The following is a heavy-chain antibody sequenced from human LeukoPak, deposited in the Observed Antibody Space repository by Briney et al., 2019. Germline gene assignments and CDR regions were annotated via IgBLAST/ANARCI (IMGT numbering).Heavy chain of an antibody. CDR1: GFTFSSYS. CDR2: ISSSSSYI. V-gene: IGHV3-21*01. Sequence: GSLRLSCAASGFTFSSYSMNWVRQAPGKGLEWVSSISSSSSYIYYADSVKGRFTISRDNARNSLYLQMNSLRAEDTAVYYCASDLGYCSGGSCDSDYWGQGTLVTVSS. D-gene: IGHD2-15*01. J-gene: IGHJ4*02. CDR3: ASDLGYCSGGSCDSDY.